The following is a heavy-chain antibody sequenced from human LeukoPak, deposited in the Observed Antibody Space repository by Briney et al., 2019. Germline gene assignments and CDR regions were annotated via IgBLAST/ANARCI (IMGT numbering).Heavy chain of an antibody. Sequence: ASVKVSCKASGYTFTGYYMHWVRQAPGQGLEWMGWINPNSGGTNYAQKFQGRVTMTRDTSISTAYMELSRLRSDDTAVYYCARGSSSTPYYYGMDVWGQGTTVTVSS. J-gene: IGHJ6*02. V-gene: IGHV1-2*02. CDR2: INPNSGGT. D-gene: IGHD2-2*01. CDR3: ARGSSSTPYYYGMDV. CDR1: GYTFTGYY.